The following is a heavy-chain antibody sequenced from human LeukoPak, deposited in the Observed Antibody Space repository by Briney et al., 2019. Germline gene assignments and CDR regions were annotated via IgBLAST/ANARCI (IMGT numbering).Heavy chain of an antibody. Sequence: PGGSLRLSCAVSGFTLSNIWMNWVRQAPGKGLEWVGLIRSETHGGTTDYAAPVKGRFTISRDDSKNTLNLQMNSLKAEDTAAYYCAQGSGQHYEYWGQGALVTVSS. J-gene: IGHJ4*02. CDR1: GFTLSNIW. D-gene: IGHD6-19*01. CDR3: AQGSGQHYEY. CDR2: IRSETHGGTT. V-gene: IGHV3-15*07.